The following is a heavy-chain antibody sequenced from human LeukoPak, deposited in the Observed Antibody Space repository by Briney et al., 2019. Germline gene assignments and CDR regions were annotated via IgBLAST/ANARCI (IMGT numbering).Heavy chain of an antibody. V-gene: IGHV3-30*18. CDR1: GFTFSSYG. CDR2: ISYDGSTI. CDR3: AKGVGSTGSYFDY. D-gene: IGHD1-26*01. Sequence: GGSLRLSCAASGFTFSSYGIHWVRQAPGKGLEWVAVISYDGSTIYYADSVKGRFTISRDNSKDTLYLQMNSLRADDTAVYYCAKGVGSTGSYFDYWGQGTLVTVSS. J-gene: IGHJ4*02.